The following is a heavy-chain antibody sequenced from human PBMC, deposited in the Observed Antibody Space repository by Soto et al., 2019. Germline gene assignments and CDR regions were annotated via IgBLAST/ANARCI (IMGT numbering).Heavy chain of an antibody. V-gene: IGHV5-51*01. CDR1: GYSFSSHW. D-gene: IGHD3-10*01. J-gene: IGHJ6*02. CDR3: TRHGRPVGYYGSRNRYYYYYNGMDV. Sequence: PGESLKISCQGSGYSFSSHWIGWVRQMPGKGLEWMGIIYPGDSDTTYSPSFQGQVTISAHKSTSTDYLQWSSLKASDTAMYYCTRHGRPVGYYGSRNRYYYYYNGMDVWGQGTTVTVSS. CDR2: IYPGDSDT.